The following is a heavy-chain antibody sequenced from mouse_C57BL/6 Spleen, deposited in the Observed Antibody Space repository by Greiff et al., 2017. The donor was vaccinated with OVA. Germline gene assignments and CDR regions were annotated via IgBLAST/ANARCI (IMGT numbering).Heavy chain of an antibody. Sequence: VQLQQPGAELVMPGASVKLSCKASGYTFTSYWMHWVKQRPGQGLEWIGEIDPSDSYTNYNQKFKGKATLTVDKSSSTAYMQLSSLTSEDSAVYCCARSGDWGPFDYWGQGTTLTVSS. CDR3: ARSGDWGPFDY. D-gene: IGHD4-1*01. CDR1: GYTFTSYW. V-gene: IGHV1-69*01. J-gene: IGHJ2*01. CDR2: IDPSDSYT.